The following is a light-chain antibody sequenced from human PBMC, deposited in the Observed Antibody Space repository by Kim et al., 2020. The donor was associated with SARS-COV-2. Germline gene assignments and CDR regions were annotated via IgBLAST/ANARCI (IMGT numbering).Light chain of an antibody. CDR2: DVR. V-gene: IGLV2-14*03. CDR3: SSYTSSNIPYV. J-gene: IGLJ1*01. Sequence: ITVSCARTSSYIGHYDFVSWYQQHPGKAPKLMFYDVRNRPSGVSSRFSGSNSGNTASLTIFGLQTEDEATYYCSSYTSSNIPYVFGSGTKVTVL. CDR1: SSYIGHYDF.